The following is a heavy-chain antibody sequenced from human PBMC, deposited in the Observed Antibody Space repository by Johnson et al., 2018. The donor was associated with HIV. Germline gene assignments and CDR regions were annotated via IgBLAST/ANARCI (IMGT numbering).Heavy chain of an antibody. CDR1: GFTFDDYA. V-gene: IGHV3-13*01. D-gene: IGHD3-10*01. CDR2: IGTAGDT. J-gene: IGHJ3*02. Sequence: VQVVESGGGLVQPGRSLRLSCAASGFTFDDYAIHWVRQAPGKGLEWVSGIGTAGDTYYPGSVKGRFTISRENAKNSLYLQMNSLRAGDTAVYYCARENGGGAFDIWGQGTMVTVSS. CDR3: ARENGGGAFDI.